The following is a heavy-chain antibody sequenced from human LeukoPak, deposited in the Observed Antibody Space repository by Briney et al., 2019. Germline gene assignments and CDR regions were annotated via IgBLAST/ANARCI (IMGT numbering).Heavy chain of an antibody. CDR3: ASWRSYKDAFDI. Sequence: RASVKVSCKASGYTFTTYYVHWVRQAPGQGLEWMGIINPSGGSTTYAQKFQGRVTITADESTCTAYMELSSLRSEDTAVYYCASWRSYKDAFDIWGQGTMVTVSS. D-gene: IGHD3-16*01. CDR1: GYTFTTYY. CDR2: INPSGGST. V-gene: IGHV1-46*01. J-gene: IGHJ3*02.